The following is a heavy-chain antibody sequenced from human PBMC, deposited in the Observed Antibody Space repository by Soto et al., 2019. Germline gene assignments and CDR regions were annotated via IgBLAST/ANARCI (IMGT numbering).Heavy chain of an antibody. D-gene: IGHD6-13*01. J-gene: IGHJ4*02. Sequence: VQLVESGGGLVKPGRSLRLSCAASGFIFSNAWMNWVRQAPGKGLEWVGRIRSKSDGGTTDDAAPVEGRFIISRDDSKKMLYLQMNSLKIEDTAVYYCTTGWSSRDYWGQGTPVTVSA. CDR1: GFIFSNAW. CDR2: IRSKSDGGTT. CDR3: TTGWSSRDY. V-gene: IGHV3-15*07.